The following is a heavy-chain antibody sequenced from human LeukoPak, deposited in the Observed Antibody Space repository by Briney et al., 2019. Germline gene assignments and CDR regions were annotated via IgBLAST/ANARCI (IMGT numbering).Heavy chain of an antibody. CDR1: GYTLNDYF. Sequence: ASVKVSCTASGYTLNDYFMHWVRQAPRQGREWRGWVTPNRGGTNFAQKSQGRDTMTKDTSISTAYMELSSLSSDDTAVYYCARVGRISRGSPTPPFDYWGQGSLVTVSS. J-gene: IGHJ4*02. V-gene: IGHV1-2*02. CDR2: VTPNRGGT. D-gene: IGHD3-16*01. CDR3: ARVGRISRGSPTPPFDY.